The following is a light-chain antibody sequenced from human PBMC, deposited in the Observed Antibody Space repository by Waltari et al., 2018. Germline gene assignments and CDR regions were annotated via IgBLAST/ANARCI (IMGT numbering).Light chain of an antibody. CDR3: QHYGSSSYT. J-gene: IGKJ2*01. Sequence: EIVLTQSPGTLSLSPGERATLSCRASQSISSSYLAWYQQKPGQAPRLLIYGASNRATGIPDRFSGSGSGTDFTLTISRLEPEDFAVYYCQHYGSSSYTFGQGTKLEI. V-gene: IGKV3-20*01. CDR2: GAS. CDR1: QSISSSY.